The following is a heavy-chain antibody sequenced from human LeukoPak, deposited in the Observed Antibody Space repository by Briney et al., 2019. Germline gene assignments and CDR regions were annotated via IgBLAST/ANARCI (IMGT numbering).Heavy chain of an antibody. D-gene: IGHD2-2*01. J-gene: IGHJ4*02. V-gene: IGHV1-2*06. Sequence: EASVKVSCKTSGYTFTGYYIHWVRQAPGQGLEWLGRIDPNSGGTSYAHNFQGRVTMTRDTSISTAYMDLSSLRSDDTAVYYCARDSRVSGDYWGQETLVTVSS. CDR3: ARDSRVSGDY. CDR1: GYTFTGYY. CDR2: IDPNSGGT.